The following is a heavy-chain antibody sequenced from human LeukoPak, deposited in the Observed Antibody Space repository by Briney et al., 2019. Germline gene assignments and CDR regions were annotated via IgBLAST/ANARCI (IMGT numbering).Heavy chain of an antibody. D-gene: IGHD5-12*01. V-gene: IGHV3-33*01. J-gene: IGHJ4*02. Sequence: PGGSVTLSCAASGFTFSSYGMHWVRQAPGKGLEWVAGICNDGSNKYYADSVKGRFTISRDNSKNTLYLQMNSLRAEDTAVYYYASDPVVDIVATGYFDYWGQGTLVTVSS. CDR2: ICNDGSNK. CDR3: ASDPVVDIVATGYFDY. CDR1: GFTFSSYG.